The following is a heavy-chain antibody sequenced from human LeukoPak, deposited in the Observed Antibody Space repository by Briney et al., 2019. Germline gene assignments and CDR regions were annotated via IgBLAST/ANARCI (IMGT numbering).Heavy chain of an antibody. J-gene: IGHJ4*02. CDR1: GGTFSSYA. Sequence: GASVKVSCKASGGTFSSYAISWVRQAPGQGLEWMGGIIPIFGTANYAQKFQGRVTITADESTSTAYMELSSLRSEDTAVYYCAGTYDGRNGYFDYWGQGTLVTVSS. CDR3: AGTYDGRNGYFDY. D-gene: IGHD3-22*01. V-gene: IGHV1-69*13. CDR2: IIPIFGTA.